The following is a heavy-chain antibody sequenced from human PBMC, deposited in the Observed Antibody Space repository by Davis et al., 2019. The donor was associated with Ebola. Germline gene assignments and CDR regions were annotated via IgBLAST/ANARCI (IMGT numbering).Heavy chain of an antibody. D-gene: IGHD2-8*01. Sequence: GESLKISCTPSGFTSSCCAMNWVRQAPGGGLEWVAGISATGVDKKYADSVRGRFSISRDDSKNTLYLQMDSLRAEDTAVFYCAEGGTNNFLGANWGQGTLVTVSS. J-gene: IGHJ4*02. CDR1: GFTSSCCA. V-gene: IGHV3-23*01. CDR3: AEGGTNNFLGAN. CDR2: ISATGVDK.